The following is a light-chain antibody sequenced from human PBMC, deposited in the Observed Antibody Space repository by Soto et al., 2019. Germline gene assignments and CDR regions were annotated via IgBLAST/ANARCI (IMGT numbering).Light chain of an antibody. Sequence: DLQMTQSPSTLSASVGDRVTITCRASRSISSWLAWYQQKPGKPPKLLIYDASSFEGGVPSRFSGSGSGTEFTLTISSLQPDDSATYYCQQYNNYWTFGQGTKVEIK. CDR1: RSISSW. CDR2: DAS. V-gene: IGKV1-5*01. J-gene: IGKJ1*01. CDR3: QQYNNYWT.